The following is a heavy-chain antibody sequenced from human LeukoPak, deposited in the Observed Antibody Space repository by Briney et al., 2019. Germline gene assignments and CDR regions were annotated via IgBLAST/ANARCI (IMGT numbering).Heavy chain of an antibody. D-gene: IGHD6-6*01. Sequence: PSETLSLTCTVSGGSISSYYWSWIRQLAGKGLEWIGRIYTSGSTNYNPSLKSRVTMSVDTSKNQFSLKLSSVTAADTAAYYCARISSSWSLFDYWGQGTLVTVSS. CDR1: GGSISSYY. V-gene: IGHV4-4*07. CDR2: IYTSGST. J-gene: IGHJ4*02. CDR3: ARISSSWSLFDY.